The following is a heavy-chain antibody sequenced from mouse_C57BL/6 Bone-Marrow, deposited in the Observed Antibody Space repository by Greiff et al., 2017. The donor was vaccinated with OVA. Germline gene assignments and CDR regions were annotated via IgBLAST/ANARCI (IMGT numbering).Heavy chain of an antibody. J-gene: IGHJ3*01. CDR1: GFNIKNTY. CDR3: ARDYYGSSYSPWFAY. Sequence: EVQLQQSVAELVRPGASVKLSCTASGFNIKNTYMHCVKQRPEQGLEWIGRLDPANGNTKYAPKFQCKATITADTSSNTAYLQLSSLTSEDTAIYYCARDYYGSSYSPWFAYWGQGTLVTVSA. D-gene: IGHD1-1*01. CDR2: LDPANGNT. V-gene: IGHV14-3*01.